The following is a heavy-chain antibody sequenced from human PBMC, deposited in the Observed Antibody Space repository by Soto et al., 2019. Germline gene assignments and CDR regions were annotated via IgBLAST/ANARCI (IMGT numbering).Heavy chain of an antibody. D-gene: IGHD3-3*01. J-gene: IGHJ6*02. V-gene: IGHV4-34*01. CDR1: GGSFSGYY. CDR2: INHSGST. Sequence: SETLSLTCAVYGGSFSGYYWSWIRQPPGKGLEWIGEINHSGSTNYNPSLKSRVTISVDTSKNQFSLKLSSVTAADTAVYYCARGLLSTWFTIFGVDYYYYYGMDVWGQGTTVTVS. CDR3: ARGLLSTWFTIFGVDYYYYYGMDV.